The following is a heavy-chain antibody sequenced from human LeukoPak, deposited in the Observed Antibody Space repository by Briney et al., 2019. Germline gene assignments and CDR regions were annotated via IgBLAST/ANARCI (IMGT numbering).Heavy chain of an antibody. D-gene: IGHD5-12*01. Sequence: PGGPRRLSCAASGLTFSSYSMNRFRKPPGKGLEWVSSISSSSSYIYYADSVKGRFTISRDNAKNSLYLQMNSLRAEDTAVYYCARETHSGYDAWGQGTLVTVSS. J-gene: IGHJ4*02. CDR3: ARETHSGYDA. CDR1: GLTFSSYS. CDR2: ISSSSSYI. V-gene: IGHV3-21*01.